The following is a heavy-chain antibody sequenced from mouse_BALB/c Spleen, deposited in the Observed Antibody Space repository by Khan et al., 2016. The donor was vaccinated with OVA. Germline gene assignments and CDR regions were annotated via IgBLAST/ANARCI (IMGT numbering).Heavy chain of an antibody. V-gene: IGHV5-6-4*01. Sequence: EVELVESGGGLVKPGGSLKLSCAASGFTFSTYTMSWVRQTPEKRLEWVATISSGGSYTYYPDSVKGRFTISRDTAMNTLNLQMSSLKSEDTAMXYLTRDRIMRAGFFDYWGQGTTLTVSS. CDR1: GFTFSTYT. J-gene: IGHJ2*01. CDR3: TRDRIMRAGFFDY. D-gene: IGHD3-3*01. CDR2: ISSGGSYT.